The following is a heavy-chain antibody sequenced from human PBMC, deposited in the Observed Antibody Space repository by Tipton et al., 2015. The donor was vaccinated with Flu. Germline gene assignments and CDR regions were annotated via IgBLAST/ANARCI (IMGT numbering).Heavy chain of an antibody. Sequence: TLSLTCAVYGGSFSGYYWSWIRQPPGKGLEWIGYIYYSGSTNYNPSLKSRVTISVDTSKNQFSLKLSSVTAADTAVYYCARYGYYYGSGSYYSFDYWGQGTLVTVSS. D-gene: IGHD3-10*01. CDR3: ARYGYYYGSGSYYSFDY. CDR1: GGSFSGYY. J-gene: IGHJ4*02. V-gene: IGHV4-59*01. CDR2: IYYSGST.